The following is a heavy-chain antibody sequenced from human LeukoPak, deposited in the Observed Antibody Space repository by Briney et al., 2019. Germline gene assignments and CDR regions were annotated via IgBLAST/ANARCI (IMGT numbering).Heavy chain of an antibody. D-gene: IGHD4-23*01. Sequence: ASVKVSCKASGYTFTGYYMHWVRQAPGQGLEWMGWINPNSGGTNYAQKFQGRVTMTRDTSISTAYMELSRLRSDDTAVYYCARDTPFGGNNWFDPWGQGTLVTVSS. CDR2: INPNSGGT. V-gene: IGHV1-2*02. CDR3: ARDTPFGGNNWFDP. CDR1: GYTFTGYY. J-gene: IGHJ5*02.